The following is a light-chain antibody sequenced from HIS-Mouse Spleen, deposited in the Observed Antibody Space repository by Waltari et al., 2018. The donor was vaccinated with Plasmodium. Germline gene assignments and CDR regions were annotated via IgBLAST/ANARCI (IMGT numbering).Light chain of an antibody. J-gene: IGLJ2*01. CDR1: KLGDTY. V-gene: IGLV3-1*01. CDR3: QAWDSSTAYVV. Sequence: SYELTQPPSVSVSPGQTASITCSGDKLGDTYACWYQQKPGQSPVLVIYQASKRPSGIPERFSGSNSGNTATLTISGTQAMDEADYYCQAWDSSTAYVVFGGGTKLTVL. CDR2: QAS.